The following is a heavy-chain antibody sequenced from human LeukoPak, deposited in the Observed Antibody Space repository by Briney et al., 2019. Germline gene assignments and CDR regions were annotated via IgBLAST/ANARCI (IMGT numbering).Heavy chain of an antibody. CDR3: ARDSHTAMAPGWYYYGMDV. J-gene: IGHJ6*02. V-gene: IGHV4-4*02. Sequence: SETLSLTCAVSGGSISSSNWWSWVRQPPGKGLEWIGEIYHSGSTNYNPSLKSRVTISVDTSKNQFSLKLSSVTAADTAVYYCARDSHTAMAPGWYYYGMDVWGQGTTVTVSS. D-gene: IGHD5-18*01. CDR2: IYHSGST. CDR1: GGSISSSNW.